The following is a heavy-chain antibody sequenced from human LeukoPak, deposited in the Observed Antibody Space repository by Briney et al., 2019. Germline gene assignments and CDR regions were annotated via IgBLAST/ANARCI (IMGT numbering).Heavy chain of an antibody. Sequence: GGSLRLSCAASGFTFRSYDMHWVRQAPGKGLEWVSSISSSSSYIYYADSVKGRFTISRDNAKNSLYLQMNSLRAEDTAVYYCARSSGWSFDYWGQGTLVTVSS. D-gene: IGHD6-19*01. J-gene: IGHJ4*02. CDR2: ISSSSSYI. CDR1: GFTFRSYD. V-gene: IGHV3-21*01. CDR3: ARSSGWSFDY.